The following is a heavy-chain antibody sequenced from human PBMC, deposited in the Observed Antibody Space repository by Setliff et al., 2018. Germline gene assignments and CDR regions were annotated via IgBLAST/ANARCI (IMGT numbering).Heavy chain of an antibody. D-gene: IGHD3-9*01. Sequence: ASVKVSCKASGYTFTDYYLHWVRQAPGQGLEWMGWINPNSGGTNYAQKFQGRVTMTRDTSISTVYMEVSRLRSDDTAVYFCARDGDILTTYYIYYYYMDVWGKGTTVTVSS. CDR3: ARDGDILTTYYIYYYYMDV. V-gene: IGHV1-2*02. CDR1: GYTFTDYY. CDR2: INPNSGGT. J-gene: IGHJ6*03.